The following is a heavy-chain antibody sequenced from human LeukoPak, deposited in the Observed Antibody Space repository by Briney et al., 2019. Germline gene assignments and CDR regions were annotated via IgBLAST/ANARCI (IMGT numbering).Heavy chain of an antibody. V-gene: IGHV4-39*01. CDR2: IFYTGST. Sequence: SETLSLTCTVSGGSISSSNYYWAWIRQPPGKGLEWIANIFYTGSTYYNPSLKSRVTISVDTSKNQFSLRLSSVAATDTAVYYCARLNKPGWFDPWGQGTLVTVSS. D-gene: IGHD1-14*01. CDR1: GGSISSSNYY. J-gene: IGHJ5*02. CDR3: ARLNKPGWFDP.